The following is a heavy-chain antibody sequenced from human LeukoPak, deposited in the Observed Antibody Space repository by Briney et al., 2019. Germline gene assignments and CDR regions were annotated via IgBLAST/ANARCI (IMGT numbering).Heavy chain of an antibody. Sequence: SETLSLTCTVSGGSINNHYWSWIRQPPGKGLEWIGYIYYSGSTNYSPSLKSRVTISVDTFKNQFSLKLSSVTAADTAVYCCARGVTSYYYYYMDVWGKGTTVTVSS. CDR2: IYYSGST. J-gene: IGHJ6*03. CDR1: GGSINNHY. V-gene: IGHV4-59*11. CDR3: ARGVTSYYYYYMDV.